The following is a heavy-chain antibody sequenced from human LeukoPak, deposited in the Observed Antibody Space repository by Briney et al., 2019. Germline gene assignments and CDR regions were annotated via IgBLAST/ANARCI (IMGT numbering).Heavy chain of an antibody. CDR3: ARVKGSIAAAGGDY. Sequence: GASVKVSCKASGYAFINYAISWVRQAPGQGLEWMGGIIPIFGTANYAQKFQGRVTITADESTSTAYMELSSLRSEDTAVYYCARVKGSIAAAGGDYWGQGTLVTVSS. D-gene: IGHD6-13*01. V-gene: IGHV1-69*13. J-gene: IGHJ4*02. CDR2: IIPIFGTA. CDR1: GYAFINYA.